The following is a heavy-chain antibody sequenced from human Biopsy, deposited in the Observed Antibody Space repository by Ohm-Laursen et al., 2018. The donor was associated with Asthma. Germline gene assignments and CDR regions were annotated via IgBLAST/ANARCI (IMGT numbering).Heavy chain of an antibody. Sequence: SANASPTLSGDSLASFINYAISWVRQAPRQGLEWMGGHIPVLGTADYAPMFEGRVTITADESTSTAYLELTSLRFEDTAVYYCARGYSGTDRIVYYYSGMEVWGQGTTVTVSS. D-gene: IGHD5-12*01. J-gene: IGHJ6*02. CDR2: HIPVLGTA. V-gene: IGHV1-69*01. CDR3: ARGYSGTDRIVYYYSGMEV. CDR1: GDSLASFINYA.